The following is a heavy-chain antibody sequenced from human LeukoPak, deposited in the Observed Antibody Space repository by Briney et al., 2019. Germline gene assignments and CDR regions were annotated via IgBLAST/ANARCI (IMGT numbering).Heavy chain of an antibody. D-gene: IGHD3-9*01. J-gene: IGHJ4*02. CDR1: GFTFSNAW. Sequence: GGSLRLSCAASGFTFSNAWMSWVRQAPGKGLEWVGRIKSKTDGGTTDYAAPVKGRFTISRDDSKNTLYLQMNSLRAEDTAVYYCAKVKLRYFDWPSAYFDYWGQGTLVTVSS. V-gene: IGHV3-15*01. CDR3: AKVKLRYFDWPSAYFDY. CDR2: IKSKTDGGTT.